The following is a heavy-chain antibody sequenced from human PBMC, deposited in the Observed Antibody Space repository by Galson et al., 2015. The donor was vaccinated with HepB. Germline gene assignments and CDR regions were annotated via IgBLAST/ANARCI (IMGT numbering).Heavy chain of an antibody. J-gene: IGHJ3*01. V-gene: IGHV3-30-3*01. CDR2: ISYDGSNK. CDR3: ARVLPEYSYELNDALNV. CDR1: GFTFSSYV. D-gene: IGHD5-18*01. Sequence: SLRLSCAASGFTFSSYVMHWVRQAPGKGLEWVAVISYDGSNKYYADSVKGRFTISRDNSKNTLYLQMNSLRAEDTAVYYCARVLPEYSYELNDALNVWGQGTMVIVSS.